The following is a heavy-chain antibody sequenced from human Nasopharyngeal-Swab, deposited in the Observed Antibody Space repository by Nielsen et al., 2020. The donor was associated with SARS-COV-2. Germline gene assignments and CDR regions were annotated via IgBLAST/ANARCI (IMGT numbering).Heavy chain of an antibody. CDR3: ARGQWLGGDAFDI. J-gene: IGHJ3*02. Sequence: GESLKISCAASGFTFSSYGMHWVRQAPGKGLEWVAVIWYDGSNKYYADSVKGRFTISRDNSKTTLYLQMNSLRAEDTAVYYCARGQWLGGDAFDIWGQGTMVTVSS. V-gene: IGHV3-33*01. CDR1: GFTFSSYG. D-gene: IGHD6-19*01. CDR2: IWYDGSNK.